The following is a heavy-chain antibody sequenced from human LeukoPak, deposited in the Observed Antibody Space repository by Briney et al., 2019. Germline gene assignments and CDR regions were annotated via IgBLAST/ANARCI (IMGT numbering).Heavy chain of an antibody. CDR3: TAIVVPAAIRSDY. CDR1: GFTFSNAW. V-gene: IGHV3-15*01. J-gene: IGHJ4*02. D-gene: IGHD2-2*02. Sequence: PGGSLRLSCAASGFTFSNAWMSWVRQAPGKGLEWVGRIKSKTDGGTTDYAAPVKGRFTISRDDSKNTLYLQMNSLKTEDTAVYYCTAIVVPAAIRSDYWGQGTLVTVSS. CDR2: IKSKTDGGTT.